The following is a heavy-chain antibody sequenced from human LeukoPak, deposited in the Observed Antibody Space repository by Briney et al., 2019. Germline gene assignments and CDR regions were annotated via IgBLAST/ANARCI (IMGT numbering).Heavy chain of an antibody. Sequence: ASVKVSCKASGYTFTGYSVHWVRQAPGQGLEWMGWINPNSGGTKYALKFQGRVTMTRDASISTAYMELSRLTSDDTAVYYCARDLSIAAPGTDFDYWGQGTLVTVSS. V-gene: IGHV1-2*02. CDR3: ARDLSIAAPGTDFDY. J-gene: IGHJ4*02. CDR2: INPNSGGT. D-gene: IGHD6-13*01. CDR1: GYTFTGYS.